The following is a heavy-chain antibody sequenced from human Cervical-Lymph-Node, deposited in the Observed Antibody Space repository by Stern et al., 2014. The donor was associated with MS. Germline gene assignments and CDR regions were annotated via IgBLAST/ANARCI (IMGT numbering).Heavy chain of an antibody. J-gene: IGHJ6*02. CDR3: ARHQPAATFAMDV. CDR2: IFPADSDS. CDR1: GYNLGDYW. V-gene: IGHV5-51*01. Sequence: VQLVQSGAEVKKPGESLKISCKGSGYNLGDYWIGWVRQKPGKGLEWMGTIFPADSDSRYSPSFEGQVTISADESISTAFLQSSSLKASDTGIYYCARHQPAATFAMDVWGQGTTVIVSS. D-gene: IGHD2-2*01.